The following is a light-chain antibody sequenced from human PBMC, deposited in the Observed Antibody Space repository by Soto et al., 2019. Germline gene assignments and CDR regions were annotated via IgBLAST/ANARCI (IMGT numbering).Light chain of an antibody. J-gene: IGKJ5*01. Sequence: DIHMTQSPSTLSASVGDRVTITCRASQSISSWLAWYQQKPGKAPKLLIYKASSLESGVPSRFSGSGSGTEFTLTISSLRPDDFATYFCQQLNSYPLTFGQGTRLEI. CDR1: QSISSW. V-gene: IGKV1-5*03. CDR3: QQLNSYPLT. CDR2: KAS.